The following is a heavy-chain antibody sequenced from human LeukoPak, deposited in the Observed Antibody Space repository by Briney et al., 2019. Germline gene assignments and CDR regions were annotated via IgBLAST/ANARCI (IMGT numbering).Heavy chain of an antibody. D-gene: IGHD6-19*01. CDR3: VRRDTGWNYFDY. CDR2: IYSTGKN. J-gene: IGHJ4*02. V-gene: IGHV4-4*08. CDR1: GGSINSHY. Sequence: PSETLSLTCCVSGGSINSHYWGCIRQPPGKGLQWIGDIYSTGKNNYNPSLKSRVTISLDTSKSHLSLNLTSVLAADTAIYYCVRRDTGWNYFDYWGQGIMVTVSS.